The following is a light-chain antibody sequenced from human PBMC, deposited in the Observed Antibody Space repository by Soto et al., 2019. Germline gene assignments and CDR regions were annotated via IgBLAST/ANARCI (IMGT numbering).Light chain of an antibody. CDR2: GAS. V-gene: IGKV3-20*01. CDR1: QSVSSSY. J-gene: IGKJ4*01. Sequence: EIVLTQSPGTLSLSPGERATLSCRASQSVSSSYLAWYQQKPGQAPRLLIYGASSRATGIPDRFSGSGSGTDFILTISRLEPEDFPVYYCQQYDSSPLTFGGGTKVEIK. CDR3: QQYDSSPLT.